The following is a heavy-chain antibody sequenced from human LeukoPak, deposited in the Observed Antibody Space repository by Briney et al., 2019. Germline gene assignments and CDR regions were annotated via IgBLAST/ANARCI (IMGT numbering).Heavy chain of an antibody. CDR1: GYTFTSYG. D-gene: IGHD4-17*01. Sequence: ASVKVSCKASGYTFTSYGISWVRQAPGQGLEWMGWISAYNGNTDYAQKLQGRVTMTTDTSTSTAYMELRSLRSDDTAVYYCARRDDYGDYGWFGPWGQGTLVTVSS. CDR3: ARRDDYGDYGWFGP. CDR2: ISAYNGNT. J-gene: IGHJ5*02. V-gene: IGHV1-18*01.